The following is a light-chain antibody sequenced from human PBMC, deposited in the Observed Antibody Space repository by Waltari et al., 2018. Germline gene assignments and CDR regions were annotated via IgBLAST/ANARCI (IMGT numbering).Light chain of an antibody. V-gene: IGKV1-17*01. CDR3: QQAYSYPWT. CDR1: QGIGNN. J-gene: IGKJ1*01. CDR2: RAS. Sequence: DIQMTQSPSSLSASVGDTVTITCQASQGIGNNLNWYQQNTGKAPKLLIDRASSLERGIPSRFSGSGSGTDFTLTINSLPPEDFATYYCQQAYSYPWTFGQGTKVEIK.